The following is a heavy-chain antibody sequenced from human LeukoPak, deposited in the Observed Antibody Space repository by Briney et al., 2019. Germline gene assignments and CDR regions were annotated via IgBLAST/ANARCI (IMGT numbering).Heavy chain of an antibody. V-gene: IGHV1-46*01. CDR1: GYTFTSYY. J-gene: IGHJ5*02. CDR3: ARVVSGYSSGWYSSSWFDP. D-gene: IGHD6-19*01. CDR2: INPSGGST. Sequence: GASVKVSCKASGYTFTSYYMHWVRQAPGQGLEWMGIINPSGGSTSYAQKFQGRVTMTRDTSTSTVYMELSSLRSEDTAVYYCARVVSGYSSGWYSSSWFDPWGQGTLVTVSS.